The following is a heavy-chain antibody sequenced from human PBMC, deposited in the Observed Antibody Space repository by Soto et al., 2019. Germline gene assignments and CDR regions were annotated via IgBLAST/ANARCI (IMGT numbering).Heavy chain of an antibody. CDR2: LYHSVST. V-gene: IGHV4-30-2*01. CDR3: ARTSYDILTGRLDAFDI. Sequence: SETLSLTCGVSGGTISSGDYSWSWIRQAPGKGLEWIGYLYHSVSTYYNPSLKSRVTISIDRSRKQFSLKLTSVTAADTAVYYCARTSYDILTGRLDAFDIWGQGTMVTVSS. CDR1: GGTISSGDYS. D-gene: IGHD3-9*01. J-gene: IGHJ3*02.